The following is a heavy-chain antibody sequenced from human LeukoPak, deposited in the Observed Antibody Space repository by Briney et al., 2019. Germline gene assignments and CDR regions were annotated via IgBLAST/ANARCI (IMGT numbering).Heavy chain of an antibody. J-gene: IGHJ5*02. CDR2: ITSKTDGGTI. CDR1: GFTFTNAW. CDR3: ASARCSTISCAPNWFDP. V-gene: IGHV3-15*01. D-gene: IGHD2-2*01. Sequence: MAGGSLRLSCAASGFTFTNAWMSWVRQAPGKGLEWVGRITSKTDGGTIAYAAPVKGRFTISRDDSKNTLFLQMNSLNTEDTAVYYCASARCSTISCAPNWFDPWGQGTLVIVSS.